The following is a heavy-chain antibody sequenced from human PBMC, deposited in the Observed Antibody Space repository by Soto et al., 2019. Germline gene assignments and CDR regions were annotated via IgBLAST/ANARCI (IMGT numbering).Heavy chain of an antibody. J-gene: IGHJ5*02. D-gene: IGHD2-2*01. V-gene: IGHV4-39*02. CDR1: GGSISSSSYY. CDR2: IYYSGST. CDR3: AREWGAVVPAAIDGFDP. Sequence: QLQLQESGPGLVKPSETLSLTCTVSGGSISSSSYYWGWIRQPPGKGLEWIGSIYYSGSTYYNPSLKSRVTISVDTSKNQFSLKLSSVTAADTAVYYCAREWGAVVPAAIDGFDPWGQGTLVTVSS.